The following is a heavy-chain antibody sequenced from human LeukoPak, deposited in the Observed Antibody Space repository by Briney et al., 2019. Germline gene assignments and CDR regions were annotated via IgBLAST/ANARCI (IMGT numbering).Heavy chain of an antibody. D-gene: IGHD3-3*01. Sequence: GGSLRLSCAASGFTFSSYAMSWVRQAPGKGLEWVSAISGSGGSTYYADSVKGRFTISRGNSKNTLYLQMNSLRAEDTAVYYCAKDYDFWSGYPYYFGYWGQGTLVTVSS. CDR3: AKDYDFWSGYPYYFGY. V-gene: IGHV3-23*01. CDR1: GFTFSSYA. J-gene: IGHJ4*02. CDR2: ISGSGGST.